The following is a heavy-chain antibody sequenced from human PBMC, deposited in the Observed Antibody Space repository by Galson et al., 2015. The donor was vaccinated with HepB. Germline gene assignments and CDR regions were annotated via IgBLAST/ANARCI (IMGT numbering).Heavy chain of an antibody. CDR3: ARGGRELYDNNGSHYYLDY. CDR1: GYTFRDYY. CDR2: VNPKNGVT. V-gene: IGHV1-2*04. Sequence: SVKVSCKASGYTFRDYYLHWVRQAPGQGLEWMGWVNPKNGVTNYAQKFQGWVTMTSDTTTNTAYLDLNWLASGDTAVYYCARGGRELYDNNGSHYYLDYWGPGTLVTVSS. D-gene: IGHD3-22*01. J-gene: IGHJ4*01.